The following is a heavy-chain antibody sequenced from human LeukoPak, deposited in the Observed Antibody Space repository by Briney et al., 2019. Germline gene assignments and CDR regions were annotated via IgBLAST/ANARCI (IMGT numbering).Heavy chain of an antibody. CDR2: IYTSGST. V-gene: IGHV4-4*07. J-gene: IGHJ4*02. CDR1: GGSISSYY. D-gene: IGHD6-19*01. CDR3: ARQDSSGWYEGALFDY. Sequence: SETLSLTCTVSGGSISSYYWSWIRQPAGKGLEWIGRIYTSGSTNYNPSLKSRVTMSVDTSKNQFSLKLSSVTAADTAVYYCARQDSSGWYEGALFDYWGQGTLVTVSS.